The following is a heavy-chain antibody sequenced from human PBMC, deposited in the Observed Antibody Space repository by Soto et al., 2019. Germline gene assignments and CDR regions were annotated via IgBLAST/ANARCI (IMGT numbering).Heavy chain of an antibody. CDR2: INSDGRST. CDR3: ARDPDWGGYSWFDP. CDR1: GFSFSGYW. V-gene: IGHV3-74*01. J-gene: IGHJ5*02. D-gene: IGHD7-27*01. Sequence: GGSLRLSCAASGFSFSGYWMHWVRQAPGKGLMWVSRINSDGRSTSYADPVKGRFTISRDDVKNTLYLEMNSLRDEDTAVYYCARDPDWGGYSWFDPWGQGTLVTVSS.